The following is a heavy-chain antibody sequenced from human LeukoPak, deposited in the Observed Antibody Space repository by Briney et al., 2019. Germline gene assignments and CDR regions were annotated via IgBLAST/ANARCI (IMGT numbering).Heavy chain of an antibody. CDR3: ARSSEYGDPFGY. CDR2: ISYSGRT. V-gene: IGHV4-39*01. D-gene: IGHD4-17*01. J-gene: IGHJ4*02. Sequence: SETLSLTCTVSSGSISSSSYLWAWIRQPPGKGLEWIGSISYSGRTYDNPSLKSRLTMSVDTSKNQFSLNLSSVTAADTAVYYCARSSEYGDPFGYWGQGTLVTVSS. CDR1: SGSISSSSYL.